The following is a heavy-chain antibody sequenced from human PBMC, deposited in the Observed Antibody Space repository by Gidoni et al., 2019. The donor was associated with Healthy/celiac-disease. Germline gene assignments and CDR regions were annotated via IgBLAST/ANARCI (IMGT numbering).Heavy chain of an antibody. V-gene: IGHV3-30-3*01. D-gene: IGHD3-16*01. J-gene: IGHJ6*02. CDR3: ARDLAPGDYYYGMDV. CDR2: RSYDGSNK. Sequence: LEWVAVRSYDGSNKYYADSVKGRFTISRDNSKNTLYLQMNSLRAEDTAVYYCARDLAPGDYYYGMDVWGQGTTVTVSS.